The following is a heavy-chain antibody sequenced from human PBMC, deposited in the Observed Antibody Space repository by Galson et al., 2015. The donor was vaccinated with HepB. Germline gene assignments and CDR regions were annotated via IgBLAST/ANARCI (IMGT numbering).Heavy chain of an antibody. J-gene: IGHJ4*02. V-gene: IGHV3-30-3*01. CDR3: ARGSLRFLEWLLFLGGY. D-gene: IGHD3-3*01. CDR1: GFAFSSYA. CDR2: ISYDGSNK. Sequence: SLRLSCAASGFAFSSYAMHWVRQAPGKGLEWVAVISYDGSNKYYADSVKGRFTISRDNSKNTLYLQMNSLRAEDTAVYYCARGSLRFLEWLLFLGGYWGQGTLVTVSS.